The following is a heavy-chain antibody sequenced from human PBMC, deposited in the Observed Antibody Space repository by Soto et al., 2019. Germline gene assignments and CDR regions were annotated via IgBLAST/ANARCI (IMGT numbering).Heavy chain of an antibody. CDR3: ARGRGVVAATRSEGGYYYYYMDV. CDR1: GGSFSGYY. CDR2: INHSGST. Sequence: QVQLQQWGAGLLKPSETLSLTCAVYGGSFSGYYWSWIRQPPGKGLEWIGEINHSGSTNYNPSLKSRVTISVDTSKNQFSLKLSSVPAADAAVYYCARGRGVVAATRSEGGYYYYYMDVWGKGTTVTVSS. D-gene: IGHD2-15*01. J-gene: IGHJ6*03. V-gene: IGHV4-34*01.